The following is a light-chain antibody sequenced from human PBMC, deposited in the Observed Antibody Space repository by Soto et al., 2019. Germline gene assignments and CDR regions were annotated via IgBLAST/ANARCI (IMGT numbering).Light chain of an antibody. CDR3: QQYSSSPPEFT. CDR1: QSVNNNY. CDR2: GAS. J-gene: IGKJ3*01. Sequence: EIVLTQSPGTLSVSPGERVTLSCRASQSVNNNYLAWYQQRPGQAPRLLIFGASYRATGIADRFSGSGSGTDFTLTISRLEPEDSAVYYCQQYSSSPPEFTFGPGTKVDSK. V-gene: IGKV3-20*01.